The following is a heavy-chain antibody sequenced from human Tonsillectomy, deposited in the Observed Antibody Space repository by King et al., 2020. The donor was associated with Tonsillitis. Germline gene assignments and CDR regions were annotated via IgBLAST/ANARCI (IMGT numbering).Heavy chain of an antibody. CDR1: GFTVSSYG. CDR3: ARELWNKETSGWQGGYYYYGVDV. D-gene: IGHD6-19*01. V-gene: IGHV3-33*01. Sequence: VQLVESGGGVVQPGRSLRLSCAASGFTVSSYGMHWVRQAPGKGLEWVAVIWYDGNNKYYGDSVKGRFTISRDNSTNTLYLQMNNLRAEDTAMYYWARELWNKETSGWQGGYYYYGVDVWGQGTTVTVSS. CDR2: IWYDGNNK. J-gene: IGHJ6*02.